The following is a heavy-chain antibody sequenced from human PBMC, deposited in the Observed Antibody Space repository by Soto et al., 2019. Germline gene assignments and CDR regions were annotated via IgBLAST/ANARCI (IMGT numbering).Heavy chain of an antibody. J-gene: IGHJ6*04. Sequence: SETLSLTCTVSGDSISGYNLAWIRQPPGKGLKWIGYFRSGGGTSYNPSLKSRVAISADTSTKQFSLRLSSVTAADTAVYYCGRQGMGVLHALVAVGGKGTTVPVPP. CDR1: GDSISGYN. CDR3: GRQGMGVLHALVAV. D-gene: IGHD3-16*01. CDR2: FRSGGGT. V-gene: IGHV4-59*08.